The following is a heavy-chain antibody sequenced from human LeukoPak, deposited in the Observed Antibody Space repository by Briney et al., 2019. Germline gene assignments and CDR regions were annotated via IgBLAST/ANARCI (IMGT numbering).Heavy chain of an antibody. J-gene: IGHJ4*02. CDR3: ARGSTLIRGFDY. D-gene: IGHD3-10*01. CDR2: IFYSGSA. V-gene: IGHV4-31*03. CDR1: GGSVSSGDYY. Sequence: SETLSLTCTVSGGSVSSGDYYWNWIRQHPEKSLEWIGYIFYSGSAYYNPSLKSRVTISVDTSKNQFSLKLSSVTAADTAVYYCARGSTLIRGFDYWGQGTLVTVSS.